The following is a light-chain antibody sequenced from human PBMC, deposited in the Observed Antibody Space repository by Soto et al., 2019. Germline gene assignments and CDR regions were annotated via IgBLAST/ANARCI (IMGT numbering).Light chain of an antibody. V-gene: IGLV2-14*01. CDR3: SSLSGGNIRV. Sequence: SVLTQPASVSGSPGQSIAISCTGTSSDVGGYNFVSWYQQHSDKAPKLIVYEVTHRPSGVSNRFSGSKSGNTASLTISGLQGEDEADYYCSSLSGGNIRVFGTGTKVTVL. CDR2: EVT. CDR1: SSDVGGYNF. J-gene: IGLJ1*01.